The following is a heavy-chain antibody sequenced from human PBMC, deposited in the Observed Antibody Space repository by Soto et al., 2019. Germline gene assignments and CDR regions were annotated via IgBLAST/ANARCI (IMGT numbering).Heavy chain of an antibody. D-gene: IGHD3-9*01. CDR1: GYNFNTHW. CDR2: FNPHDSDT. J-gene: IGHJ4*02. V-gene: IGHV5-51*01. CDR3: ARRMFHDVLSPTYYIDF. Sequence: GESLKISCKTSGYNFNTHWIAWVRQLPGKGLEWMGIFNPHDSDTMFGPSFEGQVTMSADKSTATAYLQWRSLKASDTAMYYCARRMFHDVLSPTYYIDFWGPGTLVTVSS.